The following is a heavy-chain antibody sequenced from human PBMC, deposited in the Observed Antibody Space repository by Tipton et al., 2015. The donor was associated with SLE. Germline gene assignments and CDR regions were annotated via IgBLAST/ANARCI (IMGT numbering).Heavy chain of an antibody. CDR2: IHDGGSS. CDR1: GGSSSGYY. Sequence: TLSLTCAVYGGSSSGYYWSWIRQSAGKGLEWIGDIHDGGSSYYNPSLKSRVTISVDTSKNQISLNLSSVTAADTAVYYCARGRVNYIRGSYRPPSFDYWGQGTQVTVSS. J-gene: IGHJ4*02. V-gene: IGHV4-34*01. CDR3: ARGRVNYIRGSYRPPSFDY. D-gene: IGHD3-16*02.